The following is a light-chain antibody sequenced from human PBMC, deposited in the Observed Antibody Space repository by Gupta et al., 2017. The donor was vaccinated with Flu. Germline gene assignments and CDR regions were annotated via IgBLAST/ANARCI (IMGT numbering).Light chain of an antibody. CDR1: QSLLHRNGYNY. J-gene: IGKJ4*01. CDR3: MQALQTYT. CDR2: LGS. V-gene: IGKV2-28*01. Sequence: DIVMTQSPFSLSVTPGEPASISCRSTQSLLHRNGYNYLDWYVQKPGQSPRLLIFLGSTRAPGVPDRFSGSGSGTDFTLTISRVEADDVGVYYYMQALQTYTFGGGTRVDIK.